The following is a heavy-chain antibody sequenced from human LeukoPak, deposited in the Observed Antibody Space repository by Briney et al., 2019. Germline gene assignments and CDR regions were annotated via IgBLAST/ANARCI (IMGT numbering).Heavy chain of an antibody. CDR2: ISGSGGST. Sequence: PGGSLRLSCAASGFTFSSYAMSWVRQAPGKGLGWVSAISGSGGSTYYADSVKGRFTISRDNPKNTLYLQMNSLRAEDTAVYYCAKGGIVVVPAAIGPYNWFDPWGQGTLVTVSS. D-gene: IGHD2-2*01. CDR3: AKGGIVVVPAAIGPYNWFDP. CDR1: GFTFSSYA. J-gene: IGHJ5*02. V-gene: IGHV3-23*01.